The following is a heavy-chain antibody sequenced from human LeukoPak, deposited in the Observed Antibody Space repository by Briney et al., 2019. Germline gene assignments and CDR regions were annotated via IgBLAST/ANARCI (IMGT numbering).Heavy chain of an antibody. J-gene: IGHJ4*02. D-gene: IGHD2-21*01. CDR2: MVYDGSHN. CDR3: ARDTGPIPYYFDY. CDR1: GFTFSSYA. Sequence: PGGSLRLSCAASGFTFSSYAMHWVRQAPGKGLEWVAVMVYDGSHNYYADSVKGRFTVSRDNSKSTLYLHMNSLRAEDTALYYCARDTGPIPYYFDYWGQGTLVSVSS. V-gene: IGHV3-30*04.